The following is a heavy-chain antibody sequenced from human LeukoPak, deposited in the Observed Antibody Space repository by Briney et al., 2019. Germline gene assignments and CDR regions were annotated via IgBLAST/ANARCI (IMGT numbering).Heavy chain of an antibody. V-gene: IGHV4-4*02. Sequence: SETLSLTCAVSRGSISSNTWWSWVRQPPGKGLEWIGEIYRSGSTHYNPSLKSRVTISVDTSKNQFSLNLSSVTAADTAVYYCARQEIGLRSFDPWGQGTLVTVSS. CDR1: RGSISSNTW. D-gene: IGHD3/OR15-3a*01. J-gene: IGHJ5*02. CDR3: ARQEIGLRSFDP. CDR2: IYRSGST.